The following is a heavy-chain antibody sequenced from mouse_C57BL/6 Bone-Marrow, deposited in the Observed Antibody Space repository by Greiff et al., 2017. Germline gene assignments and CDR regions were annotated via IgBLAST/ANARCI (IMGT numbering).Heavy chain of an antibody. CDR2: IYPGDSDT. CDR3: TRGICYGMDY. D-gene: IGHD1-1*01. Sequence: VQLQQSGTVLARPGASVKMSCTTSGYTFTSYCMHWVKQRPGQGLEWIGAIYPGDSDTSYTPKFKGKAKLTAVTSATNAYMDLSSLTNEDSAVYYCTRGICYGMDYWGQGTSVTVSS. CDR1: GYTFTSYC. J-gene: IGHJ4*01. V-gene: IGHV1-5*01.